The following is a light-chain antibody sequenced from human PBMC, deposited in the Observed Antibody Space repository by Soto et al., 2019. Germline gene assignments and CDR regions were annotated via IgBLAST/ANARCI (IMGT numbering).Light chain of an antibody. CDR1: SSDVGGYND. CDR3: SSKSGTNNLGLV. Sequence: QSALTQPPSASGSPGQSVAISCTGSSSDVGGYNDVSWYQQHPGKAPKLMIYEVTKRPSGVADRFSGSKSGNTASLTVSGLQADDEADYYCSSKSGTNNLGLVFGGGTKLTVL. CDR2: EVT. J-gene: IGLJ3*02. V-gene: IGLV2-8*01.